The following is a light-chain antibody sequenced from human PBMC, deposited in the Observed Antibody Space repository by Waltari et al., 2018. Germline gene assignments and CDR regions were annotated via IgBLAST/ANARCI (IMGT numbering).Light chain of an antibody. V-gene: IGKV1-39*01. CDR1: QSINTY. CDR2: AAS. J-gene: IGKJ1*01. CDR3: QQSYNNRWT. Sequence: DTQLTQSPSSLSASVGETVIITCRASQSINTYLNWYQQKLGRAPKLLIYAASSLQSGVPSRFSGSGSGTDFTLTISSLQPEDFATYHCQQSYNNRWTFGQGTKVEMK.